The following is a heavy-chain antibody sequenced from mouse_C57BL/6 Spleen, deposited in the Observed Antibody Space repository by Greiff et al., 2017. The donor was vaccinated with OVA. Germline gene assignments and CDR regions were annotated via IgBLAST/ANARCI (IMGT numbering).Heavy chain of an antibody. Sequence: EVQLQQSGPELVKPGASVKISCKASGYTFTDYYMNWVKQSHGKSLEWIGDINPNNGGTSYNQKFKGKATLTVDKYSSTAYMELRSLTSEDAAVYYCARTTDPGYFDYWGQGTTLTVSS. J-gene: IGHJ2*01. D-gene: IGHD2-12*01. V-gene: IGHV1-26*01. CDR2: INPNNGGT. CDR1: GYTFTDYY. CDR3: ARTTDPGYFDY.